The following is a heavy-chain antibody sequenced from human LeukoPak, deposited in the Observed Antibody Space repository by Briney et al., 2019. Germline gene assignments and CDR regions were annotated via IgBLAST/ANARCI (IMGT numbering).Heavy chain of an antibody. CDR1: GGTFSSYA. J-gene: IGHJ4*02. D-gene: IGHD3-22*01. CDR3: ARDFYYYDSSGYYHEYFDY. V-gene: IGHV1-69*13. Sequence: SVKVSCKASGGTFSSYAISWVRQAPGQGLEWMGGIIPIFGTANYAQKFQGRVTITADESTSTAYMELSSLRSEDTAVYYCARDFYYYDSSGYYHEYFDYWGQGTLVTVSS. CDR2: IIPIFGTA.